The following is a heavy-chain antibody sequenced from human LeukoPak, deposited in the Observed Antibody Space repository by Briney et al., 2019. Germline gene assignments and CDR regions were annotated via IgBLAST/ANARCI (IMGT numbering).Heavy chain of an antibody. Sequence: PSQTLSLTCTVSGGSITTSNYYWSWIRQHPGKGLEWIGYIYYSGSTDYNPSLKSRLTTSADTSKSQFSLRLTSVTSADTAIYYCARGRKYCSGGGCYANWFDPWGQGTLVTVSS. CDR3: ARGRKYCSGGGCYANWFDP. D-gene: IGHD2-15*01. J-gene: IGHJ5*02. CDR2: IYYSGST. V-gene: IGHV4-31*03. CDR1: GGSITTSNYY.